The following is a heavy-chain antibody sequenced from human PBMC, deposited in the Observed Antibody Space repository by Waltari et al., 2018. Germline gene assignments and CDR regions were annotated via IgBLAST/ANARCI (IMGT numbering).Heavy chain of an antibody. V-gene: IGHV3-53*01. CDR2: IYRGGSI. CDR3: ARLSDPNKYYYGMDV. J-gene: IGHJ6*02. CDR1: GLSVIANY. Sequence: EVQLVQSGGGLIPPGGSLRLSCAASGLSVIANYMRGVRQAPGKGLEWVSVIYRGGSIKYGDSVKGRFTLSRDNSKNTLFLQMNSLRSEDTAVYYCARLSDPNKYYYGMDVWGQGTTVTVSS. D-gene: IGHD3-16*02.